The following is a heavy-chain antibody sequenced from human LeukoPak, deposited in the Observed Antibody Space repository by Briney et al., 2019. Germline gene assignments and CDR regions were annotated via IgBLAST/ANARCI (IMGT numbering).Heavy chain of an antibody. V-gene: IGHV3-48*02. CDR2: ISGSSSTI. CDR1: GFTFSTYS. CDR3: ARAHLGGDY. D-gene: IGHD4-23*01. J-gene: IGHJ4*02. Sequence: PGGSLRLSCAASGFTFSTYSMNWVRQAPGKGLEWVSYISGSSSTIYYADSVKGRFTISRDNAKNSLHLQMNSLRDEDTAVYYCARAHLGGDYWGQGTLVTVSS.